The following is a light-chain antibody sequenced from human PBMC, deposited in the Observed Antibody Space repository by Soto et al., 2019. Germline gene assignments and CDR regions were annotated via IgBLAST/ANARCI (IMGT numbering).Light chain of an antibody. CDR1: QSVNDY. Sequence: DIQMTHSPSSLSASVGDRVTITCRASQSVNDYLNWHQQRPGKAPRLLIYAASTLHSGVPSRFSGSGFGTDFSLTITSLQPEDFATCYCQQSFSTPYIFGQGTKVDIK. CDR3: QQSFSTPYI. J-gene: IGKJ2*01. V-gene: IGKV1-39*01. CDR2: AAS.